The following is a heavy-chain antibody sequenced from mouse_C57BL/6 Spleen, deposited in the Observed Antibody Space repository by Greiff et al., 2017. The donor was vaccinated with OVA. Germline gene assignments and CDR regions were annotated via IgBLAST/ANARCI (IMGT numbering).Heavy chain of an antibody. D-gene: IGHD2-5*01. CDR3: ARSGYYSNYEYFDV. CDR1: GYTFTSYW. V-gene: IGHV1-52*01. J-gene: IGHJ1*03. CDR2: IDPSDSET. Sequence: QVQLQQPGAELVRPGSSVKLSCKASGYTFTSYWMHWVKQRPIQGLEWIGNIDPSDSETHYNQKFKDKATLTVDKSSSTAYMQLSSLTSEDSAVYYCARSGYYSNYEYFDVWGTGTTVTVSS.